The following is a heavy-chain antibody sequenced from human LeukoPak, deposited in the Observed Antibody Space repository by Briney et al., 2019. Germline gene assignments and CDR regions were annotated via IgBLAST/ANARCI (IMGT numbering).Heavy chain of an antibody. J-gene: IGHJ4*02. CDR3: ARDGGTAVGATYFDY. CDR2: IYYSGST. Sequence: SETLSLTCTVSGGSISSYYWSWIRQPPGKELEWIGYIYYSGSTNYNPSLKSRVTISVDTSKNQFSLKLSSVTAADTAVYYCARDGGTAVGATYFDYWGQGTLVTVSS. CDR1: GGSISSYY. D-gene: IGHD1-26*01. V-gene: IGHV4-59*12.